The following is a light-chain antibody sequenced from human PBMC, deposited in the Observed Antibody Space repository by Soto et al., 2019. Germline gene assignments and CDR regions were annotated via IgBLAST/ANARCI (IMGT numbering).Light chain of an antibody. CDR3: QQRSNWPPIT. CDR1: QSVSTN. Sequence: EIVLTQSPGTLSLSPGARAPLSCRARQSVSTNLAWYQQKPGQAPRLLIYGASTRATGIPARFSGSGSGTDFTLTISSLEPEDFAVYYCQQRSNWPPITFGQGTRLEIK. J-gene: IGKJ5*01. CDR2: GAS. V-gene: IGKV3-11*01.